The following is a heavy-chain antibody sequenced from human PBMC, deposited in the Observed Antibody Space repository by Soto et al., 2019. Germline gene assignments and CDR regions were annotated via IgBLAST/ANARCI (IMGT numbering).Heavy chain of an antibody. J-gene: IGHJ4*02. CDR1: GCSIRSGGYC. CDR2: IYHSGST. CDR3: AAGGGLPRYY. V-gene: IGHV4-30-2*01. D-gene: IGHD5-12*01. Sequence: ASETLSPTCTFSGCSIRSGGYCWSWIRQPPGKGLEWIGYIYHSGSTYYNPSLKSRVTISVDRSKNQFSLKLSPVTAADTAVYYCAAGGGLPRYYWGQGTLVTVSS.